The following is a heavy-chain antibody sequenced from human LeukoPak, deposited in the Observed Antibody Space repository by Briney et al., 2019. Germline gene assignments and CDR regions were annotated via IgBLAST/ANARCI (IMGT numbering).Heavy chain of an antibody. CDR1: GFTFSSYG. D-gene: IGHD4-17*01. CDR2: ISYDGSSK. V-gene: IGHV3-30*03. Sequence: PGGSLRLSCAASGFTFSSYGVHWVRQAPGKGLEWVAVISYDGSSKYYADSVKGRFTISRDNAKNSLYLQMNSLRAEDTAVYYCARVSGDLLDYWGQGTLVTVSS. CDR3: ARVSGDLLDY. J-gene: IGHJ4*02.